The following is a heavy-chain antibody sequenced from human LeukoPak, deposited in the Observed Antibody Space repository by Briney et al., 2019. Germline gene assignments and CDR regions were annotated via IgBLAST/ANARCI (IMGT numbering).Heavy chain of an antibody. D-gene: IGHD3-16*01. Sequence: GGSLRLSCEASGSGFTFGNFAMSWVRQAPGKGMEWLSGISGSGYYTYYADSVKGRFTISRDNSKNTLYIQMNSLRAEDTAVYYCAKDGSWGDYYFYFYMDVWGKGTTVTVSS. CDR3: AKDGSWGDYYFYFYMDV. V-gene: IGHV3-23*01. CDR1: GSGFTFGNFA. J-gene: IGHJ6*03. CDR2: ISGSGYYT.